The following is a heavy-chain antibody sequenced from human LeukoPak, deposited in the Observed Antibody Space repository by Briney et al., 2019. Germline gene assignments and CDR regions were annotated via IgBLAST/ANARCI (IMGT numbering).Heavy chain of an antibody. CDR3: ATPARDFWSGYFF. J-gene: IGHJ4*02. Sequence: ASVKVSCKASGYTFTGYYMHWVRQAPGQGLEWMGWINPNSGGTNYAQKFQGRVTMTRDTSISTAYMELSRLRSDDTAVYYCATPARDFWSGYFFWGQGTLVTVSS. D-gene: IGHD3-3*01. V-gene: IGHV1-2*02. CDR1: GYTFTGYY. CDR2: INPNSGGT.